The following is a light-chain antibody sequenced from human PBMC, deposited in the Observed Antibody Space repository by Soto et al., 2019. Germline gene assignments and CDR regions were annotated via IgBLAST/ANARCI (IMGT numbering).Light chain of an antibody. J-gene: IGLJ3*02. Sequence: QSALTQPPSASGSPGQSVTISCTGTSSDVGGYNYVSWYQQHPGKAPKLMVYEVTKRPSGVPDRFSGSKSGNTASLTVSGLQDEDEADYYCSSHAGINNVVFGGGTKVTVL. V-gene: IGLV2-8*01. CDR2: EVT. CDR1: SSDVGGYNY. CDR3: SSHAGINNVV.